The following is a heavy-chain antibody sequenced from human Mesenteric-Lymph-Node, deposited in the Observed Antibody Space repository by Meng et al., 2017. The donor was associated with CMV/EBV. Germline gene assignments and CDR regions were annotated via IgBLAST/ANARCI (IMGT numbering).Heavy chain of an antibody. J-gene: IGHJ4*02. D-gene: IGHD1-26*01. CDR1: GFSFSIYG. Sequence: GGSLRLSCGTSGFSFSIYGMHWVRQVPGKGLEWVASIPYDETNKYCADSVKGRFTISRDNSKNTLYLQMNSLRAEDTAVYYCAKGWELLVFYYWGQGTLVTVSS. CDR2: IPYDETNK. CDR3: AKGWELLVFYY. V-gene: IGHV3-30*02.